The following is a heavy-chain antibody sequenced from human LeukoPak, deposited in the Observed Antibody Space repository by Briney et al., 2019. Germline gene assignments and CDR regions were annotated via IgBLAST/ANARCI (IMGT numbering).Heavy chain of an antibody. CDR3: ARGSGGGSGTYYYYYMDV. J-gene: IGHJ6*03. V-gene: IGHV3-48*01. Sequence: PGGSLRLSCAASGFTFSSYSMNWVRQAPGKGLEWVSYINSGSSTIYYADSVKGRFTISRDNAKNSLYLQTNSLRAEDTAMYYCARGSGGGSGTYYYYYMDVWGNGTTVTVSS. CDR1: GFTFSSYS. CDR2: INSGSSTI. D-gene: IGHD3-10*01.